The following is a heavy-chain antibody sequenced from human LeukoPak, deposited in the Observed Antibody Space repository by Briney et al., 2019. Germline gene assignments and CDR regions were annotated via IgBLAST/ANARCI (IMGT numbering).Heavy chain of an antibody. CDR1: GFTSTTCW. CDR2: IRKDGKEI. Sequence: GGSLRLSCATSGFTSTTCWISWVRQAPGKGLEWVANIRKDGKEIDYVDSVKGRFTISSDHAKRSINLQMSSLRVEDTAVYYCASSKRGTYRFDAYDIWGQGTMVTVSS. V-gene: IGHV3-7*01. D-gene: IGHD3-16*02. CDR3: ASSKRGTYRFDAYDI. J-gene: IGHJ3*02.